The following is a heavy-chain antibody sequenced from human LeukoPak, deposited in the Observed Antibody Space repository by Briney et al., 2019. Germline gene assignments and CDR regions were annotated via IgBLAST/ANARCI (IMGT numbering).Heavy chain of an antibody. CDR3: GSRRTAMFGVIKGPIDY. D-gene: IGHD3-3*01. J-gene: IGHJ4*02. Sequence: SETLSLTCAVYGGSFSDYYWTWIRQPPGKGLEWIGEINHSGSPNNNPSLKSRVSISFDTSKNQFSLKLTSVTAADTAVYYCGSRRTAMFGVIKGPIDYWGQGTLVTVSS. CDR1: GGSFSDYY. CDR2: INHSGSP. V-gene: IGHV4-34*01.